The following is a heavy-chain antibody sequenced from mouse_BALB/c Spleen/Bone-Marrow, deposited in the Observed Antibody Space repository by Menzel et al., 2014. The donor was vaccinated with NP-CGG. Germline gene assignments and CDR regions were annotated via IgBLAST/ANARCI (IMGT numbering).Heavy chain of an antibody. CDR2: IYPSDGYT. J-gene: IGHJ4*01. CDR3: SRRRTESYAMDY. Sequence: VQLQQSGAELVRPGASVKLSCTASGYNFTSYWIHWVKQRPEQGLEWIGSIYPSDGYTNYNPKFQGKATLTVDKSSSTTSTHLNRTRSAYAAVDVYSRRRTESYAMDYRGQGTSVTVSS. V-gene: IGHV1-69*02. CDR1: GYNFTSYW.